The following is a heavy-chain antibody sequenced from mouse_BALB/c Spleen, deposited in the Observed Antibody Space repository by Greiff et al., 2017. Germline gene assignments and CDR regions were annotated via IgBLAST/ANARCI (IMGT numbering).Heavy chain of an antibody. D-gene: IGHD4-1*01. J-gene: IGHJ2*01. CDR2: ISDGGSYT. CDR3: ARAPGTSAFDY. Sequence: EVQLVESGGGLVKPGGSLKLSCAASGFTFSDYYMYWVRQTPEKRLEWVATISDGGSYTYYPDSVKGRFTISRDNAKNNLYLQMSSLKSEDTAMYYCARAPGTSAFDYWGQGTTLTVSS. CDR1: GFTFSDYY. V-gene: IGHV5-4*02.